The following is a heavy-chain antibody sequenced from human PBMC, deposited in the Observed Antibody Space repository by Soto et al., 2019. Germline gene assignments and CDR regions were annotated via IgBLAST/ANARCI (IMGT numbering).Heavy chain of an antibody. Sequence: EVQLLESGGGLVQPGGSLRLSCVASGFTFTSYAMTWVRQLPGKGLEWVSSVTNTGGITHYANSVKGRFTISRDNSKNSVYLQMNSLRAEDTAIYYCAKIYRSCTYSNCYSRSPPDSWGHGTLVTVSA. CDR3: AKIYRSCTYSNCYSRSPPDS. V-gene: IGHV3-23*01. D-gene: IGHD2-15*01. J-gene: IGHJ5*01. CDR2: VTNTGGIT. CDR1: GFTFTSYA.